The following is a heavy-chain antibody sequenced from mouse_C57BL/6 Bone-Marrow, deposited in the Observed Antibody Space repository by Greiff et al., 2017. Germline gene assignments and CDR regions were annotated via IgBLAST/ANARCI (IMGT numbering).Heavy chain of an antibody. Sequence: QVQLQQSGPELVKPGASVKISCKASGYAFSSSWMNWVKQRPGKGLEWIGRIYPGDGDTNYNGKFKGKATLTADKSSSTAYMQLSSLTSEDSAVYVCARRGAYYSYYYAMDYWGQGTSVTVSS. CDR1: GYAFSSSW. D-gene: IGHD2-12*01. CDR2: IYPGDGDT. V-gene: IGHV1-82*01. J-gene: IGHJ4*01. CDR3: ARRGAYYSYYYAMDY.